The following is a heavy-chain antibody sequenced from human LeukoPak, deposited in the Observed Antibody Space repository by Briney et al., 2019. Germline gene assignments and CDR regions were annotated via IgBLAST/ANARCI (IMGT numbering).Heavy chain of an antibody. J-gene: IGHJ4*02. CDR2: ISDSDNSM. CDR3: ARDLGASTQWLEAVTDY. Sequence: RPGGSLRLSCAASGFTLRSYSMNWVRQAPGKGLEWVSSISDSDNSMYYANSVKGRFTISRDNTKNSLYLQMNSLRAEDTAVYYCARDLGASTQWLEAVTDYWGQGTLVTVSS. CDR1: GFTLRSYS. V-gene: IGHV3-21*01. D-gene: IGHD6-19*01.